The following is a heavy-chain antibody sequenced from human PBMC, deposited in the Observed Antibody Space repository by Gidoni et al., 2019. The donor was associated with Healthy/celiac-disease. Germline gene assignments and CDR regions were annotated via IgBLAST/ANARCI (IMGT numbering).Heavy chain of an antibody. D-gene: IGHD6-13*01. J-gene: IGHJ6*02. V-gene: IGHV3-21*01. Sequence: EVQLVESGGGLVKPGGSLRLSCAASGFTFSSYSMNWVRQAPGKGLEWVSSISSSSSYIYYADSVKGRFTISRDNAKNSLYLQMNSLRAEDTAVYYCATKPDSSWGYYYGMDVWGQGTTVTVSS. CDR1: GFTFSSYS. CDR2: ISSSSSYI. CDR3: ATKPDSSWGYYYGMDV.